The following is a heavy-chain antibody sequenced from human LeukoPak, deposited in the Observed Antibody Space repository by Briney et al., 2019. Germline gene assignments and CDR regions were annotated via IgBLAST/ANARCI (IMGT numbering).Heavy chain of an antibody. CDR2: INPSGGST. D-gene: IGHD2-2*01. J-gene: IGHJ5*02. CDR3: ARVRYCSSTSCLPMAFDP. CDR1: GYTFTSYY. Sequence: GASVKVSCKASGYTFTSYYMHWVRQAPGQGLEWMGIINPSGGSTSYAQKFQGRVTMTRDMSTSTVYMELSSLRSEDTAVYYCARVRYCSSTSCLPMAFDPWGQGTLVTVSS. V-gene: IGHV1-46*01.